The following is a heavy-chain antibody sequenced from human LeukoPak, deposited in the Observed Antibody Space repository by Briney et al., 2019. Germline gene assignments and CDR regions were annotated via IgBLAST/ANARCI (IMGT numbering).Heavy chain of an antibody. V-gene: IGHV3-30-3*01. Sequence: GGSLRLSCAASGFTFSSYAMHWVRQAPGKGLEWVAVISYDGSNKYYADSVKGRFTIPRDNSKNTLYLQMNSLRAEDTAVYYCARDKYSSGWLDYWGQGTLVTVSS. D-gene: IGHD6-19*01. CDR2: ISYDGSNK. CDR1: GFTFSSYA. CDR3: ARDKYSSGWLDY. J-gene: IGHJ4*02.